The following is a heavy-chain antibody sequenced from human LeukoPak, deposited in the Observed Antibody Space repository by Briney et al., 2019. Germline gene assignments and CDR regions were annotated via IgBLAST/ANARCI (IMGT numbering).Heavy chain of an antibody. CDR1: GYDFTSYW. D-gene: IGHD2-15*01. J-gene: IGHJ4*02. V-gene: IGHV5-51*01. CDR2: IYPGDSDT. CDR3: ARLKYCSGGSCYSAGDY. Sequence: GESLKISCKGSGYDFTSYWIAWVRQMPGKGLEWMGIIYPGDSDTRYSPSFQGQVTVSADKSISTAYLQWSSLKASDTAMYYCARLKYCSGGSCYSAGDYWGQGTLVTVSS.